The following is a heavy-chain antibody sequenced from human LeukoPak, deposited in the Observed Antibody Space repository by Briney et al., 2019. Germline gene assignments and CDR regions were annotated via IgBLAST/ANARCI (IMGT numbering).Heavy chain of an antibody. D-gene: IGHD2-15*01. V-gene: IGHV4-30-4*01. CDR2: IYYSGST. CDR3: ALPINGGTHYDAFDI. CDR1: GGSISSGDFY. J-gene: IGHJ3*02. Sequence: PSETLSLTCTVSGGSISSGDFYWSWIRQPPGKGLEGIGYIYYSGSTYYNPSLKSRVTISLDTSKNQFSLNLSSVTAADTAVYYCALPINGGTHYDAFDIWGQGTMVTVSS.